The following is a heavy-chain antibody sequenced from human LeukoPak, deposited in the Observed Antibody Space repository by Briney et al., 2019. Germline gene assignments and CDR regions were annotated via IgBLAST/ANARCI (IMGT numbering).Heavy chain of an antibody. CDR2: ISSSSSYI. V-gene: IGHV3-21*01. D-gene: IGHD3-10*01. CDR1: GFTFSRYS. CDR3: ARDDVRYYGSGSYYNPEFDY. J-gene: IGHJ4*02. Sequence: GGSLRLSCAPSGFTFSRYSMNWVRQAPGKGLEWVSSISSSSSYIYYADSVKGRFTISRDNAKNSLYLQMNSLRAEDTAVYYCARDDVRYYGSGSYYNPEFDYWGQGTMVTVSS.